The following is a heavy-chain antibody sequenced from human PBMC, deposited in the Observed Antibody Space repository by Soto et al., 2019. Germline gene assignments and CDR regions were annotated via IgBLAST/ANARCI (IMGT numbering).Heavy chain of an antibody. D-gene: IGHD2-2*01. V-gene: IGHV4-34*01. CDR1: GGSFSGYY. CDR2: INHSGST. J-gene: IGHJ5*02. Sequence: SETLSLTCAVYGGSFSGYYCSWIRQPPGKGLEWIGEINHSGSTNYNPSLKSRVTISVDTSKNQFSLKLSSVTAADTAVYYCARVEDIVVVPATNWFDPWGQGTLVTVSS. CDR3: ARVEDIVVVPATNWFDP.